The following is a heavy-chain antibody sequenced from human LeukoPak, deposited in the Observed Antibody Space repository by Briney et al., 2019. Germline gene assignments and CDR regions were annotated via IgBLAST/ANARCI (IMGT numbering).Heavy chain of an antibody. J-gene: IGHJ4*02. D-gene: IGHD5-18*01. V-gene: IGHV4-59*01. Sequence: SETLSLTCTVSGGSISSYYWSWIRQPPGKGLEWIGYIYYSGSTNYNPSLKSRVTISVDTSKNQFSLKLSSVTAADTAVYYCARGGGYSYGPGYFDYWGQGTLVTVSS. CDR2: IYYSGST. CDR3: ARGGGYSYGPGYFDY. CDR1: GGSISSYY.